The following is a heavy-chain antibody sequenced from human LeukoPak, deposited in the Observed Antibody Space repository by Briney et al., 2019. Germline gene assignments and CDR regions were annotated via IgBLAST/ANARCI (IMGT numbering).Heavy chain of an antibody. V-gene: IGHV4-59*12. CDR3: AREEYGASDY. CDR1: GGSITNYY. CDR2: SYYNGNT. Sequence: SETLSLTCTVSGGSITNYYWSWIRQPPGKGLEWIGFSYYNGNTNYNPSLKSRVTISVDTSKNLFSLKLSSVTAADTAVYYCAREEYGASDYWGQGTLVTVSS. J-gene: IGHJ4*02. D-gene: IGHD4-17*01.